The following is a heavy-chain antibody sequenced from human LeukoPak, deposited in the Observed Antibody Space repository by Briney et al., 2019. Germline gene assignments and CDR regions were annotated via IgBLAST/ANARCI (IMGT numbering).Heavy chain of an antibody. CDR1: GFTFSSYG. Sequence: PPGGSLRLSCAASGFTFSSYGMHWVRQAPGKGLEWVAVISYNGSNKYYADSVKGRFTISRDNSKNTLYLQMNSLRAEDTAVYYCAKWPIRDVDTAMAPPDYWGQGTLVTVSS. V-gene: IGHV3-30*18. D-gene: IGHD5-18*01. CDR3: AKWPIRDVDTAMAPPDY. J-gene: IGHJ4*02. CDR2: ISYNGSNK.